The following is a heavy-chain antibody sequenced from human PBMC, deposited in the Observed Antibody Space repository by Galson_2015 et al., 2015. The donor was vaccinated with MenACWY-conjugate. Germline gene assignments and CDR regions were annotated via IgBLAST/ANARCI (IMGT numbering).Heavy chain of an antibody. CDR2: IKQDGSDI. D-gene: IGHD3-10*01. Sequence: SLRLSCAVSGFTFKDYRMTWVRQAPGKRPEWVANIKQDGSDIYYVDSVRGRFTISRDNAQSSMYLQMNDVRAEDTAVYYCARAPGGWDINMIRGVPDVWGKGTTVTVSA. V-gene: IGHV3-7*03. CDR3: ARAPGGWDINMIRGVPDV. CDR1: GFTFKDYR. J-gene: IGHJ6*04.